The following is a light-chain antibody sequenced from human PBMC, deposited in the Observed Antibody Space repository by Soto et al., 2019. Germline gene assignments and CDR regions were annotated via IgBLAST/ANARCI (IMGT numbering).Light chain of an antibody. J-gene: IGLJ1*01. CDR3: QSYDNSLSGSGV. CDR2: EVS. CDR1: SSDVGKYDY. V-gene: IGLV2-8*01. Sequence: QSVLTQPPSASGSPGQSVTISCTGTSSDVGKYDYVPWFQHHPGKAPKLIIYEVSKRPSGVPDRFSGSKSGPSAFLAITGLQAEDEADYYCQSYDNSLSGSGVFGTGTKVTVL.